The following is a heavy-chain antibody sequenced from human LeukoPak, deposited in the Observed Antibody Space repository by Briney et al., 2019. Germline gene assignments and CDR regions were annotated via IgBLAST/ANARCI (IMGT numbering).Heavy chain of an antibody. CDR2: INASNGNT. Sequence: ASVKVSCKASGYTFTSYAMHWVRQAPGQRLEWMGWINASNGNTKYSQKFQGRVTITRDTSASTAYMELSSLRSEDTAVYYCASSVAGTWGHWGQGTLVTVSS. CDR1: GYTFTSYA. D-gene: IGHD6-19*01. J-gene: IGHJ4*02. CDR3: ASSVAGTWGH. V-gene: IGHV1-3*01.